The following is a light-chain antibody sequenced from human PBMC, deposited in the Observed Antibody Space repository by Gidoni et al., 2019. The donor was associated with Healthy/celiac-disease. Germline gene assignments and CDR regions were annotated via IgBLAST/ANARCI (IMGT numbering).Light chain of an antibody. CDR2: GNS. CDR3: QSYASSLSGSV. Sequence: QSVLTQPPSVSGAPGPRVTISCTGSSSNIGAGYDVHWYQQLPGTAPKLLIYGNSNLPSGVPDRFSGSTSGTSASLAITGLQAEDEADYYCQSYASSLSGSVFGGGTKLTVL. V-gene: IGLV1-40*01. CDR1: SSNIGAGYD. J-gene: IGLJ2*01.